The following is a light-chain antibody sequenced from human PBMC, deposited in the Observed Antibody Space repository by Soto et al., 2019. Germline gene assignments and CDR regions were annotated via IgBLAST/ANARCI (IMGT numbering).Light chain of an antibody. V-gene: IGLV2-14*01. Sequence: QSALTQPASMSGSPGQSITISCTGTSSDVGDNDFVSWYRHHPGKAPRLVIYEVNKRPSGISNRFSGSKSGNTASLTISGLQADDEAEYYCSSHTNINAVLLGSGTKLTVI. CDR1: SSDVGDNDF. CDR3: SSHTNINAVL. J-gene: IGLJ2*01. CDR2: EVN.